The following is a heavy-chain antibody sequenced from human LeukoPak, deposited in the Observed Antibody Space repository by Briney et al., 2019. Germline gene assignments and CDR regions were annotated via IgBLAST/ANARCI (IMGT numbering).Heavy chain of an antibody. V-gene: IGHV4-4*07. CDR3: ARGRPYQLLSYWFDP. CDR2: IYTSGST. J-gene: IGHJ5*02. CDR1: GGSISSYY. D-gene: IGHD6-6*01. Sequence: SETLSLTCTVSGGSISSYYWSWIRQPAGKGLEWIGRIYTSGSTNYNPSLKSRVTMSVDTSKNQFSLKLSSVTAADTAVYYCARGRPYQLLSYWFDPWGQGTLVTVSS.